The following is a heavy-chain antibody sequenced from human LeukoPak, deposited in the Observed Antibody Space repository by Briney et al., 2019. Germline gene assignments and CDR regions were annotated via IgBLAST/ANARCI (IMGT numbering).Heavy chain of an antibody. CDR3: ARGTEMATINYHWFDP. CDR1: GFTFSSYS. J-gene: IGHJ5*02. V-gene: IGHV3-21*01. CDR2: ISSSSSYI. Sequence: GGSLRLSCAASGFTFSSYSMNWVRQAPGKGLEWVSSISSSSSYIYYADSVKGRFTISRDNAKNSLYLQMNSLRAEDTAVYYCARGTEMATINYHWFDPWGQGTLVTVSS. D-gene: IGHD5-24*01.